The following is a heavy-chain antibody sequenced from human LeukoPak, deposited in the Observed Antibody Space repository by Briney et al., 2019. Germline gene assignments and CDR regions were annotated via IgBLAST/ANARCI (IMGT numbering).Heavy chain of an antibody. Sequence: SETLSLTCTVSGGSISSSSYYWGWIRQPPGKGLEWIGSIYYSGSTYYNPSLKSRVTISVDTSKNQFSLKLSSVTAADTAVYYCARGGSYKVWYFDYWGQGTLVTVSS. J-gene: IGHJ4*02. V-gene: IGHV4-39*07. D-gene: IGHD1-26*01. CDR1: GGSISSSSYY. CDR3: ARGGSYKVWYFDY. CDR2: IYYSGST.